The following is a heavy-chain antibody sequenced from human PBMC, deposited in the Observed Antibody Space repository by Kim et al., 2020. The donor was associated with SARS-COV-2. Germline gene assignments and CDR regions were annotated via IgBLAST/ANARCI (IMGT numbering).Heavy chain of an antibody. CDR1: GGSFSGYY. V-gene: IGHV4-34*01. Sequence: SETLSLTCAVYGGSFSGYYWSWIRQPPGKGLEWIGEINHSGSTNYNPSLKSRVTISVDTSKNQFSLKLSSVTAADTAVYYCARTVSSGWYLNWFDPWGQGTLVTVSS. CDR3: ARTVSSGWYLNWFDP. CDR2: INHSGST. D-gene: IGHD6-19*01. J-gene: IGHJ5*02.